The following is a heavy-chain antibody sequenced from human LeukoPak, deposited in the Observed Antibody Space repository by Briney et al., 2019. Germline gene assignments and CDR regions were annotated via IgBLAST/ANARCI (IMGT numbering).Heavy chain of an antibody. Sequence: GGSLRLSCAASGFTFRSYAMSWVRQAPGKGLEWVSTISGSGGGTYYADSVKGRFTISRDSSKNTLYLQMNSLRAEDTAVYYCASYDSSGYYHYFEYWGQRTLVTVSS. D-gene: IGHD3-22*01. V-gene: IGHV3-23*01. CDR1: GFTFRSYA. J-gene: IGHJ4*02. CDR2: ISGSGGGT. CDR3: ASYDSSGYYHYFEY.